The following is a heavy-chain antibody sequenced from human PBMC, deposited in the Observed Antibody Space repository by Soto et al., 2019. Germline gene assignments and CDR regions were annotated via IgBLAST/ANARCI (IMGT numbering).Heavy chain of an antibody. Sequence: GESLKISCKGSGYSFTSYWISWVRQMPGKGLEWMGRIDPSDSYTNYSPSFQGHVTISADKSISTAYLQWSSLKASDTAMYYCASRTHSSGWYRGYYHYGMDVWGQGTTVTVSS. CDR1: GYSFTSYW. D-gene: IGHD6-19*01. CDR3: ASRTHSSGWYRGYYHYGMDV. V-gene: IGHV5-10-1*01. J-gene: IGHJ6*02. CDR2: IDPSDSYT.